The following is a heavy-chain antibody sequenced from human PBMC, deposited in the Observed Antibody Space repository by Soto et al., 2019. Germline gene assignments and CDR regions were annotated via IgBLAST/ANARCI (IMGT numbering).Heavy chain of an antibody. V-gene: IGHV1-69*12. D-gene: IGHD2-2*01. CDR1: GGTFSSYA. Sequence: QVQLVQSGAEVKKPGSSVKVSCKASGGTFSSYAISWVRQAPGQGLEWMGGIIPIFGTANYAQKFQGRVTITADESTSTAYVELSSLRSEDTAVYYCARKDYCFSTSCYSGYYYGMDVWGQGTTVTVSS. CDR3: ARKDYCFSTSCYSGYYYGMDV. J-gene: IGHJ6*02. CDR2: IIPIFGTA.